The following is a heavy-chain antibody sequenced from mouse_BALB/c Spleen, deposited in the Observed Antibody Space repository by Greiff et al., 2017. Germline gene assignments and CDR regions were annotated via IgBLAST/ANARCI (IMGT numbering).Heavy chain of an antibody. Sequence: VQLVESGPGLVPPSQSLSITCTVSGFSLTDYGISWVRQPPGKGLEWLGVIWGGGSTYYNSALKSRLSISKDNSKSPVFLKMNSLQTDDTAMYYCAKHSGLDGGYFDYWGQGTTVTVSS. J-gene: IGHJ2*01. D-gene: IGHD1-1*02. CDR3: AKHSGLDGGYFDY. CDR2: IWGGGST. V-gene: IGHV2-6-5*01. CDR1: GFSLTDYG.